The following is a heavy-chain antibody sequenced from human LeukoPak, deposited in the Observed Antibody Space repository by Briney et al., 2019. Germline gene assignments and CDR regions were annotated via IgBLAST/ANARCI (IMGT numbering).Heavy chain of an antibody. V-gene: IGHV3-48*03. CDR1: GFSFSSYE. J-gene: IGHJ5*01. CDR2: ISSSGSTI. D-gene: IGHD3-10*01. Sequence: PGGSLRLSCAASGFSFSSYEMNWVRQGPGKGLEWVSYISSSGSTIYNADSVKGRFTISRDNAKNSLYLQMNSLRAEDTAVYYCARGYYYGSGTLGPFDSWGQGTLVTVSS. CDR3: ARGYYYGSGTLGPFDS.